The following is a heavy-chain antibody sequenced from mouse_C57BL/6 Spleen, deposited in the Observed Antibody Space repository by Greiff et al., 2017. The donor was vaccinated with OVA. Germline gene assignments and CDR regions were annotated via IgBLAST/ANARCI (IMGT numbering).Heavy chain of an antibody. CDR1: GYTFTSYG. Sequence: VQLQQSGAELARPGASVKLSCKASGYTFTSYGISWVKQRPGQGLEWIGAIYPRSGNTYYNEKFKGKATLTADKSSSTAYMELRSLTSEDSAVYFCARQKGSNCDFDDWGQGTTLTVSS. V-gene: IGHV1-81*01. J-gene: IGHJ2*01. D-gene: IGHD2-5*01. CDR2: IYPRSGNT. CDR3: ARQKGSNCDFDD.